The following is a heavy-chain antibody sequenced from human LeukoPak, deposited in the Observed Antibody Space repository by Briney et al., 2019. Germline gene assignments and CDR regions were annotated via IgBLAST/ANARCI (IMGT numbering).Heavy chain of an antibody. J-gene: IGHJ4*02. V-gene: IGHV1-46*01. CDR1: GYTFTSYY. CDR3: ARASAHYFDY. D-gene: IGHD6-19*01. Sequence: ASVKVSCEASGYTFTSYYMHWVRQAPGQGLDWMGVINPSGGSTSYAHKFQGRVTMTRDTSTSTVYMELSSLRSEDTAMYYCARASAHYFDYWGQGTLVTVSS. CDR2: INPSGGST.